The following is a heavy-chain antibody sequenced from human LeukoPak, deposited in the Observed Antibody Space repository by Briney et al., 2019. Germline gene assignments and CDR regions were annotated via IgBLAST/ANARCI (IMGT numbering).Heavy chain of an antibody. CDR3: ATGGDIVVVPASPLHY. CDR2: INTNTGNP. V-gene: IGHV7-4-1*02. D-gene: IGHD2-2*01. CDR1: GYTFTSYA. J-gene: IGHJ4*02. Sequence: VASVKVSCKASGYTFTSYAMNWVRQAPGQGLEWMGWINTNTGNPTYAQGFTGRFVFSLDTSVSTAYLQISSLKAEDTAVYYCATGGDIVVVPASPLHYWGQGTLVTVSS.